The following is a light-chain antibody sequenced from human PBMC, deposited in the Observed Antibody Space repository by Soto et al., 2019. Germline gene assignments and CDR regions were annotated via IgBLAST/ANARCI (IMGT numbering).Light chain of an antibody. CDR2: GAS. CDR3: QQYGGSPPIT. V-gene: IGKV3-20*01. J-gene: IGKJ5*01. Sequence: EIVLTQSPGTLSLSPGERATLSCRASQSVSSRYLTWYQQKPGQAPRLLIYGASSRATGIPDRFSGSRSGTDFTLTIRRLEPVDFAVYSCQQYGGSPPITFGQGTRLEIK. CDR1: QSVSSRY.